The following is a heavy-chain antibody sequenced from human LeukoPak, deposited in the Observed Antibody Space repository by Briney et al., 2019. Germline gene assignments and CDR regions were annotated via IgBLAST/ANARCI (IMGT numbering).Heavy chain of an antibody. CDR2: ISAHGDDT. V-gene: IGHV3-23*01. Sequence: GGSLRLSCAASGFTFSNYDMSWVRQVPGKGLEWVSAISAHGDDTYYIDSVRGRFTISRDNSKNTLNMQMSSLRAEDTAVYYCAKQLGYCSDGSCYFPYWGQGTLVTVSS. CDR1: GFTFSNYD. D-gene: IGHD2-15*01. CDR3: AKQLGYCSDGSCYFPY. J-gene: IGHJ4*02.